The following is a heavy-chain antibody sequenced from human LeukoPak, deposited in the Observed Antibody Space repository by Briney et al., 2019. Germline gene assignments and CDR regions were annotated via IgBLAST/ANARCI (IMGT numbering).Heavy chain of an antibody. CDR1: GGTFSSYA. D-gene: IGHD1-26*01. J-gene: IGHJ4*02. V-gene: IGHV1-69*05. CDR2: IIPIFGTA. Sequence: SVKVSCKASGGTFSSYAISWVRQAPGQGLECMGGIIPIFGTANYAQKFQGRVTITTDESTSTAYMELSSLRSEDTAVYYCARGSSGSYYFDYWGQGTLVTVSS. CDR3: ARGSSGSYYFDY.